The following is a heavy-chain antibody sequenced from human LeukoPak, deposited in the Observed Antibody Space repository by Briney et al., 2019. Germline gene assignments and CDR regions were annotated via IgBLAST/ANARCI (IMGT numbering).Heavy chain of an antibody. CDR3: AREGGDSSSPDFDY. Sequence: PGRSLRPSCAASGFTFSSYAMHWVRQAPGKGLEWVAVISYDGSNKYYADSVKGRFTISRDNSKNTLYLQMNSLRAEDTAVYYCAREGGDSSSPDFDYWAREPWSPSPQ. CDR2: ISYDGSNK. J-gene: IGHJ4*02. D-gene: IGHD6-6*01. V-gene: IGHV3-30*01. CDR1: GFTFSSYA.